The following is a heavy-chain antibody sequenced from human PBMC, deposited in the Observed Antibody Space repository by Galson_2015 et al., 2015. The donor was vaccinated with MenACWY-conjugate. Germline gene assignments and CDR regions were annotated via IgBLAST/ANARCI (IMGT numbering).Heavy chain of an antibody. CDR3: AKDVYMDV. CDR2: ISDSGAAT. V-gene: IGHV3-23*01. CDR1: GFTFSSYW. J-gene: IGHJ6*03. Sequence: SLRLSCAASGFTFSSYWMSWVRQAPGKGLEWVAIISDSGAATHYIDSVKGRFTISRDNSKNTLYLQMSRLRAEDTALYCCAKDVYMDVWGKGTTVSVSS.